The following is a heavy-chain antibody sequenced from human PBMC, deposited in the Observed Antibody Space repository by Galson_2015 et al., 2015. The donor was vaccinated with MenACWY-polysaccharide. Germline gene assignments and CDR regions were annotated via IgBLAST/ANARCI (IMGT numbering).Heavy chain of an antibody. CDR3: VKSDRDYDDSYNWFDP. J-gene: IGHJ5*02. D-gene: IGHD4-17*01. Sequence: SLRLSCAASGFTFSSYGMHWVRQAPGKGLEWVAVISYDGSDKYYADSVKGRITISRDNSKDTLYLQINSLRVEDTALYYCVKSDRDYDDSYNWFDPWAREPWSPSPQ. CDR2: ISYDGSDK. CDR1: GFTFSSYG. V-gene: IGHV3-30*18.